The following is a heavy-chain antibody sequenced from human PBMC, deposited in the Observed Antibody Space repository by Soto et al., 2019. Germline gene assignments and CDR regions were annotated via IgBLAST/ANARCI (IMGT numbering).Heavy chain of an antibody. CDR1: GYTFTSYG. J-gene: IGHJ6*02. Sequence: ASVKVSCKASGYTFTSYGISWVRQAPGQGLEWMGWISAYNGNTNYAQKLQGRVTMTTDTSTSTAYMELRSLRSDDTAVYYCARDYPRQYQLSGMDVWGQGTTVTVSS. CDR3: ARDYPRQYQLSGMDV. D-gene: IGHD2-2*01. CDR2: ISAYNGNT. V-gene: IGHV1-18*01.